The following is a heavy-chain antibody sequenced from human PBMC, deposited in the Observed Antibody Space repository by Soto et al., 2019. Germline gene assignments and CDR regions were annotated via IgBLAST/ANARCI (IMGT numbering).Heavy chain of an antibody. CDR2: ISGSGGST. CDR1: GFTFSSYA. J-gene: IGHJ4*02. V-gene: IGHV3-23*01. D-gene: IGHD3-3*01. CDR3: ANFFWSGYYAFDY. Sequence: EVQLLESGGGLVQPGGSLRLSCAASGFTFSSYAMSWVRQAPGKGLEWVSAISGSGGSTYYADSVKGRFTISRDNSKNTLYLQMNSLRAEDTAVYYCANFFWSGYYAFDYWGQGTLVTVSS.